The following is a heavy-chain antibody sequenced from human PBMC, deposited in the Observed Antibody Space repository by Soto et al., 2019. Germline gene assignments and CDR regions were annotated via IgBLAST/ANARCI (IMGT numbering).Heavy chain of an antibody. J-gene: IGHJ4*02. CDR3: ARDVGDDSSGYGKI. CDR2: INPNSGGT. CDR1: GYTFTGYY. Sequence: QVQLVQSGAEVKKPGASVKVSCKASGYTFTGYYMHWVRQAPGQGLEWMGWINPNSGGTNYAQKFQGRVTMTRDTSSRTAYMELGRLRSDDTAVYYCARDVGDDSSGYGKIWGQGTLVTVSS. D-gene: IGHD3-22*01. V-gene: IGHV1-2*02.